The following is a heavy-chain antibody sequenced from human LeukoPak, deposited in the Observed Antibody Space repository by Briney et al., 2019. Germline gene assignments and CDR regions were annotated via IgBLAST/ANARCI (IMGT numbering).Heavy chain of an antibody. CDR2: IIPILNIT. D-gene: IGHD3-22*01. CDR1: RGTFSKYA. V-gene: IGHV1-69*04. Sequence: SVKVSCKASRGTFSKYAISWVRQAPGQGLEWMGRIIPILNITHYAQKFQGRVAIAADKSTSTAYMELSSLRSEDTAMYYCARDDDRAREIDYWGQGTLVTVSS. J-gene: IGHJ4*02. CDR3: ARDDDRAREIDY.